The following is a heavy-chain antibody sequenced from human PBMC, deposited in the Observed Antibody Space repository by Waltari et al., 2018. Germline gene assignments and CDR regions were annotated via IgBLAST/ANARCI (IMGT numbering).Heavy chain of an antibody. V-gene: IGHV3-74*01. Sequence: EVQLVESGGGLVQPGGSLRLSCAASGFTFSSYWMHWVRQAPGKGLVWVSRINSDGSSTSYADSVKGRFTISRDNAKNTLYLQMNSLRAEDTAVYYCAILVVVTGTFDIWGQGTMVIVSS. CDR1: GFTFSSYW. CDR2: INSDGSST. CDR3: AILVVVTGTFDI. J-gene: IGHJ3*02. D-gene: IGHD3-22*01.